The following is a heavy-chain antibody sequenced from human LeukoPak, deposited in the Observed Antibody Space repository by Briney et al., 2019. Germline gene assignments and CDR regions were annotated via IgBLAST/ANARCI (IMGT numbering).Heavy chain of an antibody. D-gene: IGHD1-26*01. V-gene: IGHV4-59*12. Sequence: PSETLSLTCTVSGGSISSYYWSWIRQPPGKGLEWIGYIYYSGSTNYNPSLKSRVTISVDTSKNQFSLKLSSVTAADTAVYYCARVGATDNWFDPWGQGTLVTVSS. CDR3: ARVGATDNWFDP. CDR1: GGSISSYY. CDR2: IYYSGST. J-gene: IGHJ5*02.